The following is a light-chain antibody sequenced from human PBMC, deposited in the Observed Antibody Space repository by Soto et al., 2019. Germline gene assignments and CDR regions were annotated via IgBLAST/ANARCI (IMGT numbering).Light chain of an antibody. J-gene: IGKJ1*01. Sequence: AIQMTQSPSSFSASTGDRVTITRRASQGISNWLAWYQQKPGKAPKLLIYGASTLETGVPPRFSGSGSGTEFTLTITGLQSDDFATYFCQHYKSYPWTFGQGTTVELK. CDR3: QHYKSYPWT. CDR2: GAS. V-gene: IGKV1-8*01. CDR1: QGISNW.